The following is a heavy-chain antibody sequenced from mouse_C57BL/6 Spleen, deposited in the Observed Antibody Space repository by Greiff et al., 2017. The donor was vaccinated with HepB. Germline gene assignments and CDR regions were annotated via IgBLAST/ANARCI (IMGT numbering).Heavy chain of an antibody. J-gene: IGHJ1*03. CDR3: ARGEVSRYFDV. CDR2: IYPGDGDT. Sequence: QVQLQQSGAELVKPGASVKISCKASGYAFSSYWMNWVKQRPGKGLEGIGQIYPGDGDTNYNGKFKGKATLTADKSSSTAYMQLSSLTSEDSAVYFCARGEVSRYFDVWGTGTTVTVSS. V-gene: IGHV1-80*01. D-gene: IGHD2-14*01. CDR1: GYAFSSYW.